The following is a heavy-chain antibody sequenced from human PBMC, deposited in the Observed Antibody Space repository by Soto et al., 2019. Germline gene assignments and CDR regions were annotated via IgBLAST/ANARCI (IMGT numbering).Heavy chain of an antibody. V-gene: IGHV3-30*18. CDR2: ISNDGSNK. CDR3: AKGVGIQQWLDY. Sequence: PGGSLRLSCAASGFTFSSYGMHWVRQAPGKGLEWVAVISNDGSNKYYADSVKGRFTISRDNSKNTLYLQMNSLRAEDTAVYYCAKGVGIQQWLDYWGQGTLVTVSS. CDR1: GFTFSSYG. D-gene: IGHD5-18*01. J-gene: IGHJ4*02.